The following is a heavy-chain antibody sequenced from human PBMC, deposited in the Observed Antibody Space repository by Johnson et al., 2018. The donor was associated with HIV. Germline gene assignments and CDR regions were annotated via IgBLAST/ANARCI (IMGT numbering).Heavy chain of an antibody. J-gene: IGHJ3*02. Sequence: QVQLVESGGAVVQPGTSLRLSCAASGFTFSYYGVHWVRQAPGKGLEWVSLISYDGGNKSYADSVRGRFTISRDNSQNTLFLQMNSLRLEDTVVYYCARDRPTYYNFWSGSNAGSDAFDIWGQGTMVTVSS. V-gene: IGHV3-30-3*01. D-gene: IGHD3-3*01. CDR3: ARDRPTYYNFWSGSNAGSDAFDI. CDR2: ISYDGGNK. CDR1: GFTFSYYG.